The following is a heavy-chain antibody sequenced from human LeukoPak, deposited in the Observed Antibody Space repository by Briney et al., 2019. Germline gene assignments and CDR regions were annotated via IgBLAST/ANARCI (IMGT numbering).Heavy chain of an antibody. V-gene: IGHV4-4*02. D-gene: IGHD6-19*01. CDR1: GGSISSSNW. J-gene: IGHJ4*02. Sequence: SGTLSLTCAVSGGSISSSNWWSWVRQPPGKGLEWIGEIYHSGSTNYNPSLKSRVTISVDKSKNQFSLKLSSATAADTAVYYCARILAVAGPYYFDYWGQGTLVTVSS. CDR2: IYHSGST. CDR3: ARILAVAGPYYFDY.